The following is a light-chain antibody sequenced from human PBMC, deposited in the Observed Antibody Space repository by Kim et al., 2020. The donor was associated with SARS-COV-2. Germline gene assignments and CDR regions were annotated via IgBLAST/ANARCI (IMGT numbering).Light chain of an antibody. V-gene: IGLV3-19*01. CDR2: GKN. Sequence: SSELTQDPAVSVALGQTVRITCQGDSLRSYYASWYQQKPGQAPVLVIYGKNNRPSGIPYRFSGSSSGNTASLTITGAQAEDEADYYCNSRDSSGNHLGVFGGGTQLTVL. J-gene: IGLJ3*02. CDR1: SLRSYY. CDR3: NSRDSSGNHLGV.